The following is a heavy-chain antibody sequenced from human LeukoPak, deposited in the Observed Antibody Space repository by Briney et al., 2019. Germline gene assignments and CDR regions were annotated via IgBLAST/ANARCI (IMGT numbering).Heavy chain of an antibody. Sequence: SETLSLTCAVYGGSFSVYYWSWIRQPPGKGLEWIGEINHSGSTNYNPSLKSRVTISVDTSKNQFSLKLSSVTAADTAVYYCARDPAGYYYGSGSYYPNRRFDYWGQGTLVTVSS. V-gene: IGHV4-34*01. CDR2: INHSGST. J-gene: IGHJ4*02. CDR3: ARDPAGYYYGSGSYYPNRRFDY. CDR1: GGSFSVYY. D-gene: IGHD3-10*01.